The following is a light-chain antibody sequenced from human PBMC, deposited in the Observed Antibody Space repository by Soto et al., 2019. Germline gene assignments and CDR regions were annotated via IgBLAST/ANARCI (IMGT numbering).Light chain of an antibody. CDR3: QQRSNLPLT. CDR1: QSVSSH. J-gene: IGKJ4*01. CDR2: DAS. Sequence: EIVLTQSPATLSLSPGERAALSCRASQSVSSHLAWYQQKPGQAPRLLIYDASNRATGIPARFSGSGSGTDFTHIISSLEPEDLAVYYCQQRSNLPLTLGGGTKVEIK. V-gene: IGKV3-11*01.